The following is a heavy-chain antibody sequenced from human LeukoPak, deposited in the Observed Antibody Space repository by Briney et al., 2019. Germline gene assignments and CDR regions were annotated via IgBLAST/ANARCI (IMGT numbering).Heavy chain of an antibody. CDR2: MNPNSGNT. J-gene: IGHJ4*02. Sequence: GASVKVSCKPSGYTFTSYDINWVRQATGQGLEWMGWMNPNSGNTGYAQKFQGRVTMTRNTSISTAYMELSSLRSEDTAVYYCAKNYYGRGGFDDWGQGTLVTVSS. D-gene: IGHD3-10*01. CDR3: AKNYYGRGGFDD. V-gene: IGHV1-8*01. CDR1: GYTFTSYD.